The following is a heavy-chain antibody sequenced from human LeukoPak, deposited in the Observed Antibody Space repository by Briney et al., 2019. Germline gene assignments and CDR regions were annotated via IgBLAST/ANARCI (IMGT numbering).Heavy chain of an antibody. CDR1: GGSISSGGYY. D-gene: IGHD3-22*01. CDR2: IYYSGST. V-gene: IGHV4-31*03. CDR3: ARRGASGYYLS. Sequence: SETLSLTCTVSGGSISSGGYYWSWIRQHPGKGLERIGYIYYSGSTYYNPSLKSRVTISVDTSKNQFSLKLSSVTAADTAVYYCARRGASGYYLSWGQGTLVTVSS. J-gene: IGHJ4*02.